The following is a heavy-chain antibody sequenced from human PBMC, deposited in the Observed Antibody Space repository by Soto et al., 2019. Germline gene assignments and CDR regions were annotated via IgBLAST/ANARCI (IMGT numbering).Heavy chain of an antibody. Sequence: SETLSLTCTVSGGSISSYYWSWIRQPPGKGLEWIGYIYYSGSTNYNPSLKSRVTISVDTSKNQFSLKLSSVTAADTAVYYCARVGITMIVADNWFDPWGQGTLVTVSS. V-gene: IGHV4-59*01. J-gene: IGHJ5*02. CDR1: GGSISSYY. CDR3: ARVGITMIVADNWFDP. CDR2: IYYSGST. D-gene: IGHD3-22*01.